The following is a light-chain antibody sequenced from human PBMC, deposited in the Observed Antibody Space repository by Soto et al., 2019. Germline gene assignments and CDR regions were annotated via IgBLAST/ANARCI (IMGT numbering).Light chain of an antibody. CDR1: QSVSSSY. Sequence: EIVLTQSPGTLSLSPGERATLSCRASQSVSSSYLAWYQQKPGQAPRLLIYGASSRATGIPDRFSGSGSGTDYPLTISRLEPEDFAVYYCQQYGTSPFTFGPGTKVHIK. CDR2: GAS. J-gene: IGKJ3*01. V-gene: IGKV3-20*01. CDR3: QQYGTSPFT.